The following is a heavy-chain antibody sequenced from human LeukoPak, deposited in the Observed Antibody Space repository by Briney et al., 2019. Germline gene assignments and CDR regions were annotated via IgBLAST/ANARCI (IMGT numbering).Heavy chain of an antibody. CDR2: INPSGGST. CDR3: ARGYSYGYGYYYYYGMDV. V-gene: IGHV1-46*01. D-gene: IGHD5-18*01. J-gene: IGHJ6*02. Sequence: ASVKVSCKASGYTFTSYYMHWVRQVPGQGLEWMGIINPSGGSTSYAQKFQGRVTMTRDTSTSTVYMELSSLRSEDTAVYYCARGYSYGYGYYYYYGMDVWGQGTTVTVSS. CDR1: GYTFTSYY.